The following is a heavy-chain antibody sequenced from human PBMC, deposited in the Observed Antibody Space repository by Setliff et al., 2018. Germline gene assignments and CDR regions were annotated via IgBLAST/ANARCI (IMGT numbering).Heavy chain of an antibody. D-gene: IGHD3-10*01. Sequence: PSETLSLTCRVSGGSISSGNYYWGLIRQPPGKGLEWVATIYYSGSTYSNPSLKSQLIISVDAPDNQFSVKLSSVTAADTAVYYCARDLFYYGSGNWAGAFDIWGQGTMVTVSS. V-gene: IGHV4-39*02. CDR3: ARDLFYYGSGNWAGAFDI. CDR1: GGSISSGNYY. CDR2: IYYSGST. J-gene: IGHJ3*02.